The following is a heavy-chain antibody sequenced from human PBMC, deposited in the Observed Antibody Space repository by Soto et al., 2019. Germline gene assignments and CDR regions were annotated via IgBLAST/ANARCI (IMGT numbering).Heavy chain of an antibody. CDR3: ASHFTGVLVLGTSPPGGDNFGWDV. Sequence: QVQLVQSGAEVKKPGSSVKVSCKASGGTFSRYTFTWVRQAPGQGLEWMGRIIPIVDIPNYAQKFQGRVTITADKSTSTGYMDLSTLTSDDTAVYYCASHFTGVLVLGTSPPGGDNFGWDVWGQGTTVSVS. CDR1: GGTFSRYT. CDR2: IIPIVDIP. D-gene: IGHD2-8*02. V-gene: IGHV1-69*02. J-gene: IGHJ6*02.